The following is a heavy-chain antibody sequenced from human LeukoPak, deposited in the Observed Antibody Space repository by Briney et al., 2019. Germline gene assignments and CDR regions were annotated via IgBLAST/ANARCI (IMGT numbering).Heavy chain of an antibody. CDR2: INHSGST. J-gene: IGHJ4*02. CDR3: ARHPFTFGGVIVPDPLDY. V-gene: IGHV4-34*01. D-gene: IGHD3-16*02. Sequence: SETLSLTCAVYGGSFSGYYWSWIRQPPGKGLEWIGEINHSGSTNYNPSLKSRVTISVDTSKNQFSLKLSSVTAADTAVYYCARHPFTFGGVIVPDPLDYWGQGTLVTVSS. CDR1: GGSFSGYY.